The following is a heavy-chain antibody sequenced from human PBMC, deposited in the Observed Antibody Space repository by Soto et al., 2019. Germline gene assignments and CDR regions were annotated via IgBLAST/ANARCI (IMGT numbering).Heavy chain of an antibody. Sequence: GGSLRLSCAASGFTCSSYSMNWVRQAPGKGLEWVSYISGSDGSTYYADSVKGRFTISRDNSKNTLYLQMNSLRAEDTAVYYCAKEYSSGWYYFDYWGQGTLVTVSS. V-gene: IGHV3-23*01. CDR1: GFTCSSYS. CDR3: AKEYSSGWYYFDY. CDR2: ISGSDGST. J-gene: IGHJ4*02. D-gene: IGHD6-19*01.